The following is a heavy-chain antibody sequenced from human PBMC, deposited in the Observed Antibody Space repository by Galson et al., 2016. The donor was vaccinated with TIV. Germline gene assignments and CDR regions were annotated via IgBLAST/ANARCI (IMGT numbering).Heavy chain of an antibody. V-gene: IGHV3-21*01. Sequence: SLRLSCAASGFTFSDYTMTWARQAPGKGPEWVSSVSPGSSYIYYADSVKGRFTVSRDNAKNSLFLQMNSLRAEDTAMYYCASSSSYHHLVNWFDPWGQGTLLTVSS. D-gene: IGHD3-16*02. J-gene: IGHJ5*02. CDR2: VSPGSSYI. CDR1: GFTFSDYT. CDR3: ASSSSYHHLVNWFDP.